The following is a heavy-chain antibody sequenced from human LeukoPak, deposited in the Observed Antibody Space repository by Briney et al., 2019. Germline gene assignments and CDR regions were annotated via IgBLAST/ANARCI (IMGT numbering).Heavy chain of an antibody. Sequence: GGSLRLSCAASGFTFDDYGMSWVRQAPGKGLEWVSGIHWNGGSTGYADCVKGRFTISRDNAKNSLYLKMNSLRAEDTALYYCARDGCSTICQWGQGTLVTVSS. D-gene: IGHD2-2*01. CDR1: GFTFDDYG. CDR2: IHWNGGST. CDR3: ARDGCSTICQ. J-gene: IGHJ4*02. V-gene: IGHV3-20*04.